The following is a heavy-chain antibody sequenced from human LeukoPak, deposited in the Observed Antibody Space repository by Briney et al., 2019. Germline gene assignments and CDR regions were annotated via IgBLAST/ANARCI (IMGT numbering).Heavy chain of an antibody. CDR1: GFTFSSYA. D-gene: IGHD3-22*01. CDR3: ANWYYYENGAYWC. J-gene: IGHJ4*02. Sequence: GGSLRLSCAASGFTFSSYAMSWVRQAQGKGLEWVSAITDSGNTFYADSVKGRFTISRDNSRNTLYLQMNSLRAEDTALYYCANWYYYENGAYWCWGQGTLVTVSS. CDR2: ITDSGNT. V-gene: IGHV3-23*01.